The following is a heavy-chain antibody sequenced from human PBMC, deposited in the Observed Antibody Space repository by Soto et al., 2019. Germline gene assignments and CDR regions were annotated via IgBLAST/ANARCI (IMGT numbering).Heavy chain of an antibody. V-gene: IGHV3-23*01. CDR1: GFTFNNYD. CDR2: ISDTGGDT. D-gene: IGHD3-16*02. J-gene: IGHJ4*02. CDR3: ATSSERLSMITLGGLIPLGFDY. Sequence: EAQLLESGGGLVQPGGSLRLSCVASGFTFNNYDVSWVRRAPGEGLEWVSTISDTGGDTYYGDPVKGRFSISRDKSRSTVFLQMHSLRVDDTALYYCATSSERLSMITLGGLIPLGFDYWGQGILVTVSS.